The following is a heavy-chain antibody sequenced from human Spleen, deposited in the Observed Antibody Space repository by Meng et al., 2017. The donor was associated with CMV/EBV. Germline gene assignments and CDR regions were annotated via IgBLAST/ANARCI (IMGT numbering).Heavy chain of an antibody. V-gene: IGHV1-69*05. D-gene: IGHD3-10*01. CDR2: IIPIFGTA. CDR3: ARRNSAIWFGELLGWFDP. Sequence: TFSGYAISGVRQAPGQGLEWMGGIIPIFGTANYAQKFQGRVTITTDESTSTAYMELSSLRSEDTAVYYCARRNSAIWFGELLGWFDPWGQGTLVTVSS. CDR1: TFSGYA. J-gene: IGHJ5*02.